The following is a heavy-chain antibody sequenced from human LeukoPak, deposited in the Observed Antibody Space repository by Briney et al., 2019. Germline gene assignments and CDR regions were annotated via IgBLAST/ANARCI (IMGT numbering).Heavy chain of an antibody. CDR1: GFTFGSYG. J-gene: IGHJ6*02. CDR2: ISYDGSNK. CDR3: AKQGNGMDV. Sequence: GGSLRLSCAASGFTFGSYGMHWVRQAPGKGLEWVAFISYDGSNKYYADSVKGRFTISRDNSKNTLLLQMNSLRAEDTAVYYCAKQGNGMDVWGQGTMVTVSS. D-gene: IGHD3-10*01. V-gene: IGHV3-30*18.